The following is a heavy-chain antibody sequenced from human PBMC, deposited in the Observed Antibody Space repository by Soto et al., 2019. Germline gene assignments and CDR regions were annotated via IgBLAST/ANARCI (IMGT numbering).Heavy chain of an antibody. CDR3: ARGLSQHQNLRFLEWFSPHVYNNWFDP. CDR2: MNPNSGNT. CDR1: GYTFTSYD. D-gene: IGHD3-3*01. Sequence: ASVKVSCKASGYTFTSYDINWVRQATGQGPEWMGWMNPNSGNTGYAQKFQGRVTMTRNTSISTAYMELSSLRSEDTAVYYCARGLSQHQNLRFLEWFSPHVYNNWFDPWGQGTLVTVSS. V-gene: IGHV1-8*01. J-gene: IGHJ5*02.